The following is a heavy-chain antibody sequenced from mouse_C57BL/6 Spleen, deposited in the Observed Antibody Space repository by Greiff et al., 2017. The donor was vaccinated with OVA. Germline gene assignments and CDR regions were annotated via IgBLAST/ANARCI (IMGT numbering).Heavy chain of an antibody. J-gene: IGHJ4*01. CDR1: GFSLTSYG. Sequence: QVQLQQSGPGLVQPSQSLSMTCTVSGFSLTSYGVHWVRQSPGKGLEWLGVIWRGGSTDNNAAFMSSLSITKDNSKSQVFFKMTSLQPDDPAIYYCAKTMGSREEGAMDYWGQGTSVTVSS. CDR2: IWRGGST. D-gene: IGHD1-1*01. V-gene: IGHV2-5*01. CDR3: AKTMGSREEGAMDY.